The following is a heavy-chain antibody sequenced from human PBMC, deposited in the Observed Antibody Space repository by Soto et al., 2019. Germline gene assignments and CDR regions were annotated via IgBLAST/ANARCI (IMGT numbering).Heavy chain of an antibody. CDR2: IIPIFGTA. CDR1: GGTFSSYA. CDR3: ASDDFWGDYEWFDP. Sequence: QVQLVQSGAEVKKPGSSVKVSCKASGGTFSSYAISWVRQAPGQGLEWMGGIIPIFGTANYAQKFQRRVTITADESTSPAYMELSSLGSEDTAVYYCASDDFWGDYEWFDPWGQGTLVTVSS. V-gene: IGHV1-69*01. J-gene: IGHJ5*02. D-gene: IGHD3-3*01.